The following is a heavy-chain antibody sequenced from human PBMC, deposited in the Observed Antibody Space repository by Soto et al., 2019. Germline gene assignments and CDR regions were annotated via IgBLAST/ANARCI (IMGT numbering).Heavy chain of an antibody. V-gene: IGHV3-23*01. D-gene: IGHD1-26*01. CDR1: GFTFTSYA. CDR3: ARGFRGGNYPGGY. Sequence: EVQLLESGGGLVQPGGSLRLSCAASGFTFTSYAMSWVRQAPGKGLEWVSAVSGSGGTTYYADSVKGRFTVSRDNSKNTVCLQMNSLRAEDTAIYFCARGFRGGNYPGGYWGQGTLVTVSS. CDR2: VSGSGGTT. J-gene: IGHJ4*02.